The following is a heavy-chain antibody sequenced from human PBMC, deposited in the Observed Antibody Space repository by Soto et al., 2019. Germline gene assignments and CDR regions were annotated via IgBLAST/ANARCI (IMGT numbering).Heavy chain of an antibody. D-gene: IGHD5-12*01. J-gene: IGHJ5*02. CDR3: GSVRPSGYVLS. Sequence: PSETLSLTCTVSGGSLSSYYWTWIRQSPGKGLEWIGYVYFSGNTNYNPSLKSRVTISIDTSKNQFSLRLASVTAADTAFYFCGSVRPSGYVLSCGQRTLFTASS. CDR2: VYFSGNT. V-gene: IGHV4-59*01. CDR1: GGSLSSYY.